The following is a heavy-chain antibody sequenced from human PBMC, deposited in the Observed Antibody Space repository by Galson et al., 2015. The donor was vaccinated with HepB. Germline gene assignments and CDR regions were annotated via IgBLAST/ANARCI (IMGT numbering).Heavy chain of an antibody. J-gene: IGHJ4*02. CDR1: GGSFSGYY. D-gene: IGHD6-19*01. V-gene: IGHV4-34*01. CDR2: ISHSGST. Sequence: ETLSLTCAVYGGSFSGYYWSWIRQPPGKGLEWIGEISHSGSTNYNPSLKSRVTISVDTSKNQFSLKLSSVTAADTAVYYCARGFTGQKRGGWDSDYWGQGALVTVSS. CDR3: ARGFTGQKRGGWDSDY.